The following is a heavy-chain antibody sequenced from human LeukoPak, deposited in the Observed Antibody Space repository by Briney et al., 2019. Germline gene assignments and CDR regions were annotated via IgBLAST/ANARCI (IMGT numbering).Heavy chain of an antibody. CDR1: GFTFSSYA. Sequence: GGSLRLSCAASGFTFSSYAMHWVRQAPGKGLEYVSAISSNGGSTYYANSVKGRFTISRDNSKNTLYLQMGSLRAEDMAVYYCARTAAAAYVFDYWGQGTLVTVSS. V-gene: IGHV3-64*01. J-gene: IGHJ4*02. CDR3: ARTAAAAYVFDY. CDR2: ISSNGGST. D-gene: IGHD6-13*01.